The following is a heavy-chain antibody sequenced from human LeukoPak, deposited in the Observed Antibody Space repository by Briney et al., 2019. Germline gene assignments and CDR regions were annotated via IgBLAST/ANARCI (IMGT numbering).Heavy chain of an antibody. CDR3: AREPRVYYYYYGMDV. J-gene: IGHJ6*02. V-gene: IGHV4-4*07. CDR2: IYTSGST. CDR1: GGSISSYY. Sequence: SETLSLTCTVSGGSISSYYWSWIRQPAGKGLEWIGRIYTSGSTNYNPSLNSPVTMSVTPSKNQFSLKLSSVTAADTAGYYCAREPRVYYYYYGMDVWGQGTTVTVSS.